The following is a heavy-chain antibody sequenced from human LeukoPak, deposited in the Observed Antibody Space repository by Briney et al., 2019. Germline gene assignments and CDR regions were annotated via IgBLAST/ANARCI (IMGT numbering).Heavy chain of an antibody. Sequence: SETLSLTCSVSGGSISGYHWSWVRQPPGKGLEWIGYIHGSGNTKYNPSLKSRVTISVDTSTKQFSLKLHSVTAADTAVYYCARLSRYCYDGSSYGANWLDCWGQGSLVTVSS. J-gene: IGHJ5*01. CDR2: IHGSGNT. CDR3: ARLSRYCYDGSSYGANWLDC. V-gene: IGHV4-59*01. CDR1: GGSISGYH. D-gene: IGHD2-15*01.